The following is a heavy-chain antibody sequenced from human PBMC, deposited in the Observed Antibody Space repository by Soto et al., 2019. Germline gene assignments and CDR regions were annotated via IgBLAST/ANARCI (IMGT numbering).Heavy chain of an antibody. V-gene: IGHV1-18*01. CDR3: ARVWFGELLYLLGWFAP. CDR2: ISAYNGNT. CDR1: GYTFTSYG. J-gene: IGHJ5*02. D-gene: IGHD3-10*01. Sequence: QVQLVQSGAEVKKPGASVKVSCKASGYTFTSYGISWVRQAPGQGLEWMGWISAYNGNTNYAQKLQGRVTMTTDTSTSTAYMELRSLRSDDTAVYYCARVWFGELLYLLGWFAPWGQGTLVTVSS.